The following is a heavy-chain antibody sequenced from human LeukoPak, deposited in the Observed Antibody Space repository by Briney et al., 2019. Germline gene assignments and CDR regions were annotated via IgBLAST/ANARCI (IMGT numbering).Heavy chain of an antibody. CDR1: GYTLTGYY. Sequence: ASVKVSCKASGYTLTGYYMHWVRQAPGQGLEWMGWINPNSGGTNYAQKFQGRVTMTRDTSISTAYMELSRLRSDDTAVYYCARGSSYGYYYYYYYMDVWGKGTTVTVSS. CDR2: INPNSGGT. J-gene: IGHJ6*03. D-gene: IGHD5-18*01. CDR3: ARGSSYGYYYYYYYMDV. V-gene: IGHV1-2*02.